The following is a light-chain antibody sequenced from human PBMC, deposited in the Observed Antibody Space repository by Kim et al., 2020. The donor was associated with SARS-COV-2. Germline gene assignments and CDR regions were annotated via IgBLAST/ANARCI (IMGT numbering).Light chain of an antibody. CDR1: QVVAGS. Sequence: LSPGKTATLSCRSSQVVAGSLAWYQQKPVQPPRLLIYKASHRASGVPARFSGSGSGTDFTLTTSSLEPEDFAIYYCQQRNNWPETFGQGTKVDIK. J-gene: IGKJ1*01. V-gene: IGKV3-11*01. CDR3: QQRNNWPET. CDR2: KAS.